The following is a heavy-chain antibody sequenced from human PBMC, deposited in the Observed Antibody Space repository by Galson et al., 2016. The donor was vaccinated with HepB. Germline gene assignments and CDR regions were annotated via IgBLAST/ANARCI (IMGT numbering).Heavy chain of an antibody. Sequence: TLSLTCAVYGGSFSGYYWSWVRQPPGKGLEWIGEINHSGSTNYNPSLKSRVTISVDTSKNQFSLKLSSVTAADTAVYHCARGDNPDYGDYASAYYYMDVWGKGTTVTVSS. CDR3: ARGDNPDYGDYASAYYYMDV. V-gene: IGHV4-34*01. D-gene: IGHD4-17*01. J-gene: IGHJ6*03. CDR2: INHSGST. CDR1: GGSFSGYY.